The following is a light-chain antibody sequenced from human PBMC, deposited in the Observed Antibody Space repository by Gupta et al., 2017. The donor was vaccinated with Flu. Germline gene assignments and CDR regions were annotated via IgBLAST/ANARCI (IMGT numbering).Light chain of an antibody. V-gene: IGLV3-25*02. J-gene: IGLJ2*01. CDR3: QSAASSGTYVV. CDR2: KDS. CDR1: ALPKQY. Sequence: SYELTQPPSVSVSPGQTARITCSGDALPKQYAYWYQQKPGQAPVLVIYKDSERPSGIPDRFSGSSSGTTVTLTIXGXQAEDEXDYYCQSAASSGTYVVFGGGTKLTVL.